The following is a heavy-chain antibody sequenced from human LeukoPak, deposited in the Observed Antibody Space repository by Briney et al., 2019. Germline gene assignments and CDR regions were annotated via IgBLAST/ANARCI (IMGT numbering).Heavy chain of an antibody. Sequence: HPGGSLRLSCAASGFTFSSYAMHWVRQAPGKGLEYVSAISSNGGSTYYANSVKGRFTISRDNSKNTLYLQMGSLRAEDMAVYYCARESAPGSSGYYPFDYWGQGTLVTVSS. CDR1: GFTFSSYA. J-gene: IGHJ4*02. V-gene: IGHV3-64*01. CDR2: ISSNGGST. D-gene: IGHD3-22*01. CDR3: ARESAPGSSGYYPFDY.